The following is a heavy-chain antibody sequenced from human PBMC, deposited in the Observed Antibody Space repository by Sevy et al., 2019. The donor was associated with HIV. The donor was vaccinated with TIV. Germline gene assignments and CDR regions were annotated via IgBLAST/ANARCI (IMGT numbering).Heavy chain of an antibody. J-gene: IGHJ6*02. D-gene: IGHD4-17*01. V-gene: IGHV3-30-3*01. CDR2: ISYDGSDK. Sequence: GGSLRLSCAASGFAFSNYYAMHWVRQAPGKGLEWVALISYDGSDKYYADSEKGRFTISRDNFKNTLYLQMNSLTTEDTAVYYCARPRANYVDHYFFYAMDVWGQGTTVTVSS. CDR1: GFAFSNYYA. CDR3: ARPRANYVDHYFFYAMDV.